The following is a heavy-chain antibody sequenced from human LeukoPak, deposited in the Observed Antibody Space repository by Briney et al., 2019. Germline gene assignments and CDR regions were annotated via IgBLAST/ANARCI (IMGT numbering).Heavy chain of an antibody. CDR2: ISYDGSNK. CDR1: GFTFSSYA. J-gene: IGHJ6*03. CDR3: ARGQGYESYYYMDV. V-gene: IGHV3-30*04. Sequence: GGSLRLSCAASGFTFSSYAMHWVRQAPGKGLEWVAVISYDGSNKYYADSVKGRFTISRDNSKNTLYLQMNSLRPEDTAVFYCARGQGYESYYYMDVWGKGTTVSVSS. D-gene: IGHD2-2*01.